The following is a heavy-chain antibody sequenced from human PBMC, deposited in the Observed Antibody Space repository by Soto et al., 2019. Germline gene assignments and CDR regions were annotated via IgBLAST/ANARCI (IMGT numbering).Heavy chain of an antibody. CDR3: ARGRYCLTGRCFPNWFDS. J-gene: IGHJ5*01. V-gene: IGHV4-30-4*01. D-gene: IGHD2-15*01. CDR1: GDSISTVDYF. Sequence: PSETLSLTCSVSGDSISTVDYFWAWIRQPPGQALEYIGYIYKSTTTYHNPSFESRVAISLDTSKSQFSLTVTSVTAADTAVYFCARGRYCLTGRCFPNWFDSWGQGTLVTVS. CDR2: IYKSTTT.